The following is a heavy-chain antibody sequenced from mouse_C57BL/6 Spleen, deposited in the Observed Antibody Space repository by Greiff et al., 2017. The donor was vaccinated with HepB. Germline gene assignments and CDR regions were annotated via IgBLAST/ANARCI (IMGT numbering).Heavy chain of an antibody. J-gene: IGHJ2*01. V-gene: IGHV1-15*01. CDR3: TRGHYYGSSPLFDY. CDR2: IDPETGGT. CDR1: GYTFTDYE. Sequence: VQLKESGAELVRPGASVTLSCKASGYTFTDYEMHWVKQTPVHGLEWIGAIDPETGGTAYNQKFKGKAILTADKSSSTAYMELRSLTSEDSAVYYCTRGHYYGSSPLFDYWGQGTTLTVSS. D-gene: IGHD1-1*01.